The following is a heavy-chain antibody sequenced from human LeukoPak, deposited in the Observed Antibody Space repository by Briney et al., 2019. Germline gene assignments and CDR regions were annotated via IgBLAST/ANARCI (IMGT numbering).Heavy chain of an antibody. Sequence: GGSLRLSCTTSGFTFSSYTMNWVRQVPGKGLEWVSAIHNSGGTTSYADSVKGRFTISRDNSKNTLFLQMNSLRAEDTAVYYCAKDNAFGREDCWGQATLVTVSS. V-gene: IGHV3-23*01. D-gene: IGHD3-16*01. CDR1: GFTFSSYT. CDR2: IHNSGGTT. CDR3: AKDNAFGREDC. J-gene: IGHJ4*02.